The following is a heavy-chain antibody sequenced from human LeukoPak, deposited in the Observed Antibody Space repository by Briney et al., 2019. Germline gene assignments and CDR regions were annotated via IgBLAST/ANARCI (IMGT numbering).Heavy chain of an antibody. CDR3: ARVQEMATTGDDAFDI. V-gene: IGHV4-59*01. J-gene: IGHJ3*02. D-gene: IGHD5-24*01. CDR1: GGSISSYY. CDR2: VYYSGST. Sequence: SETLSFTCTVSGGSISSYYWSWIRQPPGKGLEWIGYVYYSGSTNYNPSLKSRVTISVDTSKNQFSLKLSSVTAADTAVYYCARVQEMATTGDDAFDIWGQGTMVTVSS.